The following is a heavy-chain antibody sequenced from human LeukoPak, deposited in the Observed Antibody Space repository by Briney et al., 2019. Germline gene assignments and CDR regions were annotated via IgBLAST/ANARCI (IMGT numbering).Heavy chain of an antibody. D-gene: IGHD4-11*01. J-gene: IGHJ4*02. Sequence: HAGGSLRLSCVASGFTFSDYAMNWVRQAPGKGLEWVSTFKTKYHQVYYAESVRGRFTISTDNSRNTVFLQMNSLRADDTALNYCARSVPDYTRFDYWGQGALVTVSS. CDR2: FKTKYHQV. CDR3: ARSVPDYTRFDY. CDR1: GFTFSDYA. V-gene: IGHV3-23*05.